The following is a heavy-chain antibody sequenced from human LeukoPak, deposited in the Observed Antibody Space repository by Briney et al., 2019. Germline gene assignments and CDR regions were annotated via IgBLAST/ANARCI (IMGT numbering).Heavy chain of an antibody. J-gene: IGHJ4*02. CDR1: GDSVSSNSAA. CDR3: ARDVFAGIAAAGYIDY. D-gene: IGHD6-13*01. CDR2: TYYRSKWYN. Sequence: SQTLSLTCAISGDSVSSNSAAWNWIRQSPSRGLEWLGRTYYRSKWYNDYAVSVKSRITINPDTSKNQFSLQLNSVTPEDTAVYYCARDVFAGIAAAGYIDYWGQGTLVTVSS. V-gene: IGHV6-1*01.